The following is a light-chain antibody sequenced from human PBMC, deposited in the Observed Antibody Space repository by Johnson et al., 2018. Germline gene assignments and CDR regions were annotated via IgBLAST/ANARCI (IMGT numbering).Light chain of an antibody. CDR2: ENN. CDR3: GTWDSSLSAGNV. Sequence: QSVLTQPPSVSAAPGRKVTISCSGSSSNIGNNYVSWYQQLPGTAPKLLIYENNKRPSGIPDRFSGSKSGTSATLGITGLQTGDEAVYYCGTWDSSLSAGNVFGTGTKVTVL. J-gene: IGLJ1*01. CDR1: SSNIGNNY. V-gene: IGLV1-51*02.